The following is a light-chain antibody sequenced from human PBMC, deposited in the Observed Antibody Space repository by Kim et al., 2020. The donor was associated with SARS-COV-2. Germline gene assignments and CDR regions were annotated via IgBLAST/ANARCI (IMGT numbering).Light chain of an antibody. CDR2: WAS. V-gene: IGKV4-1*01. CDR1: QSVLYSSDNESY. J-gene: IGKJ1*01. Sequence: DIVMTQSPDSLAVSLGERATINCKSSQSVLYSSDNESYLAWYQQKPGQPPKLLIYWASTRESGVPARFSGSGSGTDFTLTISSLQAEDVAVYYCQQYYGIPTFGQGTKVDIK. CDR3: QQYYGIPT.